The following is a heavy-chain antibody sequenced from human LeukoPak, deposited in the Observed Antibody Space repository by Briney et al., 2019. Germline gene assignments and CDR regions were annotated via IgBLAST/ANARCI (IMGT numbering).Heavy chain of an antibody. CDR3: ARAVEDESPLVQGLLNP. CDR2: INPNSAGT. V-gene: IGHV1-2*02. Sequence: ASVKASCKPSRYTHTRDLMPSVRQAPGQGLEWMGWINPNSAGTNIAQRFQGRVTMTRDTSISTAYMELSRLRSDETAVYYCARAVEDESPLVQGLLNPWGQGTLVTVSS. CDR1: RYTHTRDL. J-gene: IGHJ5*02. D-gene: IGHD4-23*01.